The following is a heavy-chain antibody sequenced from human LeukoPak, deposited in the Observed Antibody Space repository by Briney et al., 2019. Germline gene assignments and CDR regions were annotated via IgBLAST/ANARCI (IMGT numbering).Heavy chain of an antibody. CDR1: GGSISSYY. CDR3: ARDRGGTDYGGNSRYFDY. Sequence: PSGSLSLTSTLSGGSISSYYWSWIRQPPGKGLEWIGYIYYSGSTNYNPSLKSRVTISVDTSKNQFSLKLSSVTAADTAVYYCARDRGGTDYGGNSRYFDYWGQGTLVTVSS. J-gene: IGHJ4*02. CDR2: IYYSGST. V-gene: IGHV4-59*12. D-gene: IGHD4-23*01.